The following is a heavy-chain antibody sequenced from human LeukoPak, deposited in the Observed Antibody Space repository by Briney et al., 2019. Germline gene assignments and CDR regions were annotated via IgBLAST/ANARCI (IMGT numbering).Heavy chain of an antibody. J-gene: IGHJ4*02. V-gene: IGHV5-51*01. CDR1: GYSFTSYW. CDR2: IYPGDSDT. D-gene: IGHD3-16*01. Sequence: GESLKISCQGSGYSFTSYWIAWVRQLPGRGLEWMGIIYPGDSDTRYSPSFQGQVTISADKSISTAYLQWSSLKASDTAMYYCARLSAVPRGEFDYWGPGTLVTVSS. CDR3: ARLSAVPRGEFDY.